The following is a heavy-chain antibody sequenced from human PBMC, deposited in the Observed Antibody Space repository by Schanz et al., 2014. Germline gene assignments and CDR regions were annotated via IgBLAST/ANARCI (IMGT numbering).Heavy chain of an antibody. CDR1: GFTVNTNY. CDR2: MYINSGST. CDR3: ARDGGIDGYNLAFDV. D-gene: IGHD5-12*01. V-gene: IGHV3-53*01. J-gene: IGHJ3*01. Sequence: EVQLVESGGGLIQPGGSLRLSCAVSGFTVNTNYMSWVRQAPGKGLEWISSMYINSGSTQYADSVKGRFIISRDSSKNTLFLQMNSLRAEDTAVYFCARDGGIDGYNLAFDVWGQGTLVTVSS.